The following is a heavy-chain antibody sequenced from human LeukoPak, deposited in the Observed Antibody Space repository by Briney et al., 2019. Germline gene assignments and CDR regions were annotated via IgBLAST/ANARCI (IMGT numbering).Heavy chain of an antibody. V-gene: IGHV4-61*02. CDR1: GGSISNAAYY. CDR2: IYTSGST. CDR3: AREANTDYYYYYMDV. J-gene: IGHJ6*03. D-gene: IGHD2/OR15-2a*01. Sequence: SETLSLTCTVSGGSISNAAYYWSWIRQHPGKGLEWIGRIYTSGSTNYNPSLKSRVTMSVDTSKNQFSLKLSSETAADTAVYYCAREANTDYYYYYMDVWGKGTTVTVSS.